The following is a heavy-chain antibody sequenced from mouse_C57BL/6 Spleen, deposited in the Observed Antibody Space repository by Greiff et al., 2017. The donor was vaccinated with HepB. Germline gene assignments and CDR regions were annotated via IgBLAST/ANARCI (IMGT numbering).Heavy chain of an antibody. V-gene: IGHV1-64*01. CDR2: IHPNSGST. J-gene: IGHJ4*01. CDR1: GYTFTSYW. Sequence: VQLQQSGAELVKPGASVKLSCKASGYTFTSYWMHWVKQRPGQGLEWIGMIHPNSGSTNYNQKFKSKATLTAVKSSSTAYMQLSSLTSEDAAVYYCARPQRGGKYAMDYWGQGTSVTVSS. CDR3: ARPQRGGKYAMDY.